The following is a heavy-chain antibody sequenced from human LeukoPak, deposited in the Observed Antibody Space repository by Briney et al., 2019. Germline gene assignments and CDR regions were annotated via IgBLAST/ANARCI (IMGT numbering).Heavy chain of an antibody. CDR3: ARDRLLWFGELDS. CDR1: GGSISSSSYY. V-gene: IGHV4-39*07. CDR2: IYYTGST. D-gene: IGHD3-10*01. J-gene: IGHJ5*01. Sequence: SETLSLTCTVSGGSISSSSYYWAWIRQPPGKGLEWIGSIYYTGSTYYNPSLKSRVTISVDTSKNQFSLRLSSVTAADTAVYYCARDRLLWFGELDSWGQGTLVIVSS.